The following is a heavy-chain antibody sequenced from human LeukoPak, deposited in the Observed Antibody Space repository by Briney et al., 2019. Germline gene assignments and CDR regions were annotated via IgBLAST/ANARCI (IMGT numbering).Heavy chain of an antibody. J-gene: IGHJ4*02. V-gene: IGHV1-2*02. CDR1: GYTFTGYY. Sequence: ASVKVSCKASGYTFTGYYMHWVRQAPGQGLEWMGWINPNSGGTNYAQKIQGRVTMTRDTSISTAYMELSRLRSDDTAVYYCARVGLLIGSGSFLAYWGQGTLVTVSS. CDR3: ARVGLLIGSGSFLAY. D-gene: IGHD3-10*02. CDR2: INPNSGGT.